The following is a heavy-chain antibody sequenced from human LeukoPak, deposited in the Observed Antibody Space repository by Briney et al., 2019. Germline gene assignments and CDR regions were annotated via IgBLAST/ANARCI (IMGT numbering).Heavy chain of an antibody. CDR3: ARDVLGSLDY. Sequence: GGSLRLSCAASGFTFSTYWMAWVRQAPGKGLEWVANIKGDESAKHQADSVKGRFTISRGNAQNYVYLQMSSLRGEHTAVYYCARDVLGSLDYWGQGTLVTVSS. CDR1: GFTFSTYW. V-gene: IGHV3-7*01. D-gene: IGHD1-26*01. J-gene: IGHJ4*02. CDR2: IKGDESAK.